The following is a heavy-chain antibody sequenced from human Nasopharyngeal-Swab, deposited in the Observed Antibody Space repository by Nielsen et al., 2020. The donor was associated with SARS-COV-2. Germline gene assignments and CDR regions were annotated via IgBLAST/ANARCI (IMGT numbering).Heavy chain of an antibody. CDR2: IYYSGST. Sequence: WIRQPPGKGLEWIGYIYYSGSTNYNTSLKSRVTISVDTSKNQFSLKLSSVTAADTAVYYCARDNRTLDPWGQGTLVTVSS. J-gene: IGHJ5*02. V-gene: IGHV4-59*01. CDR3: ARDNRTLDP. D-gene: IGHD1-14*01.